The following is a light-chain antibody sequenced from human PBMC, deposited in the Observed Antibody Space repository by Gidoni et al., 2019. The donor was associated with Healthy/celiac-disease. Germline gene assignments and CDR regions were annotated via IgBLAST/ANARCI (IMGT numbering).Light chain of an antibody. CDR1: QSVSCHY. CDR2: GAA. V-gene: IGKV3-20*01. Sequence: IDFTQSPGTLSLSPGERATLSCRASQSVSCHYLSWYQQKPGQAPRLLIYGAASRATGIPDSFSGSGSGTDFTLTISSLEPEVFAVHYCQQYGSAPTFGQGTRLEIK. CDR3: QQYGSAPT. J-gene: IGKJ5*01.